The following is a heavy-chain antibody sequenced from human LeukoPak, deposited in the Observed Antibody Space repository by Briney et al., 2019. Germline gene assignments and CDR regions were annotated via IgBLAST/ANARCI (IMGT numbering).Heavy chain of an antibody. CDR1: GGTFSSYA. V-gene: IGHV1-8*02. CDR3: ARGQQLANY. J-gene: IGHJ4*02. CDR2: MNPNSGNT. Sequence: ASVKVSCKASGGTFSSYAISWVRQAPGQGLEWMGWMNPNSGNTGHAQKFQGRVTMTRNTSISTAYMELSSLRSEDTAVYYCARGQQLANYWGQGTLVTVSS. D-gene: IGHD6-13*01.